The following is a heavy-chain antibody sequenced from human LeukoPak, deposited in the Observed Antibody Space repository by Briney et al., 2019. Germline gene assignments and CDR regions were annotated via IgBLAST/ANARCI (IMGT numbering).Heavy chain of an antibody. CDR1: GCTYTNYW. CDR2: IKQDVSER. CDR3: ARGSMHVYHLYTDY. D-gene: IGHD3-16*01. J-gene: IGHJ4*02. Sequence: PGGSLILSCAASGCTYTNYWVSWFRQAPGQGLEWVASIKQDVSERYYVDSVKGRFTISRDNAKNSLFLQLSSLRVEDTAVYYCARGSMHVYHLYTDYWGQGTLVTVSS. V-gene: IGHV3-7*01.